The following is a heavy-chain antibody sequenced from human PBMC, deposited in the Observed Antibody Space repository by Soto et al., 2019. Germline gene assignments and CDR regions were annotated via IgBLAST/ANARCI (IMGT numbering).Heavy chain of an antibody. CDR2: ISYDGSNK. CDR1: GFTFSSYG. D-gene: IGHD5-18*01. CDR3: AKDGSPRGTAMVTY. J-gene: IGHJ4*02. V-gene: IGHV3-30*18. Sequence: PGGSLRLSCAASGFTFSSYGMHWVRQAPGKGLEWVAVISYDGSNKYYADSVKGRFTISRDNSKNTLYLQMNSLRAEDTAVYYCAKDGSPRGTAMVTYWGQGTLVTVSS.